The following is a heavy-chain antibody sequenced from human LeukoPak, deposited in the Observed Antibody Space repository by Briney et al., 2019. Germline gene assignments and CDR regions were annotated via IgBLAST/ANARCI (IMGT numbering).Heavy chain of an antibody. V-gene: IGHV3-33*01. CDR2: IWYDGSNK. CDR1: GFTFSSYG. J-gene: IGHJ6*02. D-gene: IGHD6-19*01. Sequence: GRSLRLSCAASGFTFSSYGMHWVRQAPGKVLEWVAVIWYDGSNKYYADSVKGRFTISRDNSKNTLYLQMNSLRAEDTAVYYCARDLAVAGTGAPYYYYGMDVWGQGTTVTVSS. CDR3: ARDLAVAGTGAPYYYYGMDV.